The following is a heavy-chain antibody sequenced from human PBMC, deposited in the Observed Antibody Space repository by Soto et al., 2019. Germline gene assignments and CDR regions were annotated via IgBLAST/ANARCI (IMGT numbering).Heavy chain of an antibody. Sequence: QVQLVESGGGVVQPGRSRRLSCAASGFTFSSYGMHWVRQVPGKGLEWVALIWYDGTNKYYADSAKGRFTISRDNSKNTLYLQMNSLRAEDTAVYYCARDGPGYLDSFGGVLDTWGQGTTVTVSS. J-gene: IGHJ6*02. CDR2: IWYDGTNK. D-gene: IGHD3-22*01. CDR1: GFTFSSYG. V-gene: IGHV3-33*01. CDR3: ARDGPGYLDSFGGVLDT.